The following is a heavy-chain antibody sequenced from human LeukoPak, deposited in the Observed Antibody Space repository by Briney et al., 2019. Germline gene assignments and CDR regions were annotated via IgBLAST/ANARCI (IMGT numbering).Heavy chain of an antibody. D-gene: IGHD3-10*01. Sequence: GGSLRLSCAASGFTLSSYAMSWVCQAPGKGLERVSAISGSGGRTYYADSVKGWFTISKDNTKNTLYLQMNSLRTEDTAVYYCAKDIFSHYYGSGSYMGAGYAFDIWGQGTMVTVSS. CDR2: ISGSGGRT. CDR3: AKDIFSHYYGSGSYMGAGYAFDI. V-gene: IGHV3-23*01. CDR1: GFTLSSYA. J-gene: IGHJ3*02.